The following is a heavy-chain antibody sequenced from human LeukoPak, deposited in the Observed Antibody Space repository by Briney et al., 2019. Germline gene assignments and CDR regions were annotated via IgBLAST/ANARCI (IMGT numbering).Heavy chain of an antibody. CDR2: ISSSSSYI. V-gene: IGHV3-21*01. D-gene: IGHD3-9*01. CDR1: GFTFSSYS. Sequence: GGSLRLSCAASGFTFSSYSMNWVRQAPGKGLEWVSSISSSSSYIYYADSVKGRFTISRDNAKNSLYLQMNSLRAEDTAVYYCARAPDILTGWYYYYMDVWGKGTTVTISS. CDR3: ARAPDILTGWYYYYMDV. J-gene: IGHJ6*03.